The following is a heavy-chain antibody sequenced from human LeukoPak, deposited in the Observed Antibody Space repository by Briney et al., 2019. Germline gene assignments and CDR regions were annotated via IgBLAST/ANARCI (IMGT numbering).Heavy chain of an antibody. CDR3: ARDSRYFDL. CDR1: GLTFSNYW. CDR2: INQDGSDK. J-gene: IGHJ2*01. Sequence: GGSLRLSCAASGLTFSNYWMTWVRQAPGKGLEWVANINQDGSDKYSVDAVKGRFTISRDNAKNSLYLQMNSLRADVTAVYYCARDSRYFDLWGRGTLVTVSS. V-gene: IGHV3-7*01.